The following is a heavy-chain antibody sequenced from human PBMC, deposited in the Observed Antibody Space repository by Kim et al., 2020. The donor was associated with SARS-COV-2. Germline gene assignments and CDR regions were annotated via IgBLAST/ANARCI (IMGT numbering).Heavy chain of an antibody. D-gene: IGHD3-22*01. CDR2: IYYSGST. CDR1: GGSISSSSYY. Sequence: SETLSLTCTVSGGSISSSSYYWGWIRQPPGKGLEWIGSIYYSGSTYYNPSLKSRVTISVATSKNQFSLKLSSVTAADTAVYYCARHPINMIVVENIHSAFEMWGPGTLVTVSP. CDR3: ARHPINMIVVENIHSAFEM. J-gene: IGHJ3*02. V-gene: IGHV4-39*01.